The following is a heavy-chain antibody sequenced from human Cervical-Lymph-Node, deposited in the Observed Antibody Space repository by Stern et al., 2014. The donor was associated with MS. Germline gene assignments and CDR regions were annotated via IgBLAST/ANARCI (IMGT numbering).Heavy chain of an antibody. CDR2: FSSGGDDT. V-gene: IGHV3-23*04. D-gene: IGHD3-10*01. CDR3: GKRGSSPMDY. Sequence: EVQLVESGGGLVQPGGSLRLTCAASGFTFSRYAMSWVRQAPGKGLEWVSTFSSGGDDTYYADSVKGRFTISRDNSNNTVYLQMNSRRAEDTAVYYCGKRGSSPMDYWGRGTLVIVSS. CDR1: GFTFSRYA. J-gene: IGHJ4*02.